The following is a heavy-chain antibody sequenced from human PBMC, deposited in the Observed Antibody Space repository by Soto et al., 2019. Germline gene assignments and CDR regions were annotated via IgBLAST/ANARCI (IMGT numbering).Heavy chain of an antibody. V-gene: IGHV3-73*01. D-gene: IGHD4-17*01. Sequence: GGSLRLSCAASGFTFSGSAMHWVRQASGKGLEWVGRIRSKANSYATAYAASVKGRFTISRDDSKNTAYLQMNSLKTEDTAVYYCTRQDSGDYGEYFQHWGQGTLVTVSS. CDR1: GFTFSGSA. CDR2: IRSKANSYAT. J-gene: IGHJ1*01. CDR3: TRQDSGDYGEYFQH.